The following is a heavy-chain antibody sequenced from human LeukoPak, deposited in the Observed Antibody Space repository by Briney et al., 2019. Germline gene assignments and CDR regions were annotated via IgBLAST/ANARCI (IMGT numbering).Heavy chain of an antibody. D-gene: IGHD3-9*01. V-gene: IGHV4-39*01. CDR2: IYYSGST. CDR1: GGSISSSSYY. CDR3: ARRGRLYDILTGYYLSWFDP. J-gene: IGHJ5*02. Sequence: PSETLSLTCTVSGGSISSSSYYWGWIRQPPGKGLEWIGSIYYSGSTYYNPSLKSRVTISVDTSKNQFSLKLSSVTAADTAVYYCARRGRLYDILTGYYLSWFDPWGQGTLVTVSS.